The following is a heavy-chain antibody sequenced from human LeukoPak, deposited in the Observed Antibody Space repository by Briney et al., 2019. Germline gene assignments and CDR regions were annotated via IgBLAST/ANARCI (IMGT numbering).Heavy chain of an antibody. Sequence: PSETLSLTCSVSGGSISSYYWSWIRQPPGKGLEWIGNIYYSGSTNYNPSLKSRVTISVDTSKNQFSLKLSSVTAADTAVYYCTRGSIAYYYMDVWGKGTTVTISS. D-gene: IGHD3-22*01. CDR1: GGSISSYY. CDR3: TRGSIAYYYMDV. CDR2: IYYSGST. J-gene: IGHJ6*03. V-gene: IGHV4-59*01.